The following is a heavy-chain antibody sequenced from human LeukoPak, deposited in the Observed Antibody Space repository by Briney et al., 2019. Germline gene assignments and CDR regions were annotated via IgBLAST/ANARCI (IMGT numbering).Heavy chain of an antibody. Sequence: GGSLRLSCAASGFSFSTYNMNWVRQAPGKGLEWVSYISSSSRTIYYADSVKGRFTISRDNAKNSLYLQMNSLRDEDTAVYYCASVRDRDGPPGDYWGQGTLVTVSS. V-gene: IGHV3-48*02. CDR2: ISSSSRTI. CDR1: GFSFSTYN. D-gene: IGHD5-24*01. CDR3: ASVRDRDGPPGDY. J-gene: IGHJ4*02.